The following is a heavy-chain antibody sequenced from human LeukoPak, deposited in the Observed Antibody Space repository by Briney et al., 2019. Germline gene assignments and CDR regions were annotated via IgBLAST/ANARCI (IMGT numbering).Heavy chain of an antibody. Sequence: SVKVSCKASGGTFSSYAISWVRQAPGQGLEWMGGIIPIFGTANYAQKFQGRVTITADKSTSTDYMELSSLRSEDTAVYYCARDGGYCSGGSCSNDAFDIWGQGTMVTVSS. CDR3: ARDGGYCSGGSCSNDAFDI. D-gene: IGHD2-15*01. CDR1: GGTFSSYA. CDR2: IIPIFGTA. J-gene: IGHJ3*02. V-gene: IGHV1-69*06.